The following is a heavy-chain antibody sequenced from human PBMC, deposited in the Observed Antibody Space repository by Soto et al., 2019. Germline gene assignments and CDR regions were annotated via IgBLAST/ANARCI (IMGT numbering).Heavy chain of an antibody. V-gene: IGHV1-46*01. CDR3: ARVANWFDP. CDR1: GYTFTSYY. CDR2: INPSGGST. Sequence: GASVKVSCKASGYTFTSYYMHWVRQAPGQGLEWMGIINPSGGSTSYAQKFQGRVTMTTDTSTSTAYMELRSLRSDDTAVYYCARVANWFDPWGQGTLVTVSS. D-gene: IGHD2-21*01. J-gene: IGHJ5*02.